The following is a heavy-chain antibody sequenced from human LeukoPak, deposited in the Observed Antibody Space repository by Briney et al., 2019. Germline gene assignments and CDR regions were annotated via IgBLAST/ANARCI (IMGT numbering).Heavy chain of an antibody. D-gene: IGHD7-27*01. CDR3: AKILGSGVWYGFDI. CDR1: GFTFSSYA. J-gene: IGHJ3*02. CDR2: NSGSGGST. V-gene: IGHV3-23*01. Sequence: GGSLRLSCAASGFTFSSYAMSWVRQAPGKGLEWVSGNSGSGGSTYYADSVKGRFTTSRDNSKNTLYLQMNSLRAEDTAVYYCAKILGSGVWYGFDIWGQGTMVTVSS.